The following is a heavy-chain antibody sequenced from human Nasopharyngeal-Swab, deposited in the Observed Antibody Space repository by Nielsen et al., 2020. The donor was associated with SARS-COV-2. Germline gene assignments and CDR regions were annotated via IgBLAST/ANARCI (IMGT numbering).Heavy chain of an antibody. V-gene: IGHV3-21*05. CDR1: GFTFSSYE. CDR3: ARRDDLRRDAFDI. CDR2: ISSSSSYI. D-gene: IGHD3-3*01. Sequence: GGSLRLSCAASGFTFSSYEMNWVRQAPGKGLEWVSYISSSSSYIYDADSVKGRFTISRDNAKNSLYLQMNSLRAEDTAVYYCARRDDLRRDAFDIWGQGTMVTVSS. J-gene: IGHJ3*02.